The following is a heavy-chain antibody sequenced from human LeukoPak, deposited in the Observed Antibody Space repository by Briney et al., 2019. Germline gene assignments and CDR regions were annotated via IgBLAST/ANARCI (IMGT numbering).Heavy chain of an antibody. V-gene: IGHV3-53*01. D-gene: IGHD2-15*01. J-gene: IGHJ4*02. CDR1: GFTFSSYS. Sequence: GGSLRLSCAASGFTFSSYSMNWVRQAPGKGLEWVSFIYSGGNTHYSDSVTGRFTISRDNSKNTLYLQMNSLRAEDTAIYYCARRAGEYSHPYDYWGQGTLVTVSS. CDR3: ARRAGEYSHPYDY. CDR2: IYSGGNT.